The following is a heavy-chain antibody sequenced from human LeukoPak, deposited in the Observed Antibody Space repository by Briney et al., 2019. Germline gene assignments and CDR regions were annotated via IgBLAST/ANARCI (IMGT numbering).Heavy chain of an antibody. D-gene: IGHD6-19*01. CDR3: AKDRIAVAGSILDY. CDR2: ISGSGGST. J-gene: IGHJ4*02. V-gene: IGHV3-23*01. CDR1: GFTFSSYA. Sequence: GGSLRLSCAASGFTFSSYAMSWVRQAPGKGLEWVSAISGSGGSTYYADSVKGRFTISRDNSKNTLYMQMNSLRAEDTAVYYCAKDRIAVAGSILDYWGQGTLVTVSS.